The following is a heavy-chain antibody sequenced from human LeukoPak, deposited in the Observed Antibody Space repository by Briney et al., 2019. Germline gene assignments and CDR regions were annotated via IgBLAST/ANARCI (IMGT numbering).Heavy chain of an antibody. V-gene: IGHV4-31*03. Sequence: SETLSLTCTVSGGSISSGGYYWSWIRQHPGKGLEWIGYIYYSGSTYYNPSLKSRVTISVDTSKNQFSLKLSSVTAADTAVYYRASHLYYYDSSGPRPPDYWGQGTLVTVSS. CDR3: ASHLYYYDSSGPRPPDY. J-gene: IGHJ4*02. D-gene: IGHD3-22*01. CDR1: GGSISSGGYY. CDR2: IYYSGST.